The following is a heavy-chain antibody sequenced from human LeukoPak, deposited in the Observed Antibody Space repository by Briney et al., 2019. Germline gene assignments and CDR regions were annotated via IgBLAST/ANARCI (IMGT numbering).Heavy chain of an antibody. V-gene: IGHV3-30*04. Sequence: GRSLRLSCAASGFTFSGYAMHWVRQAPGKGLEWVAVISYDGNNKYYADSVKGRFTISRDNSKNTLYLQMNSLRAEDTAMYYCAREVGYCSGGSCYSGVAPFGYWGQGTLVTVSS. CDR2: ISYDGNNK. D-gene: IGHD2-15*01. CDR3: AREVGYCSGGSCYSGVAPFGY. J-gene: IGHJ4*02. CDR1: GFTFSGYA.